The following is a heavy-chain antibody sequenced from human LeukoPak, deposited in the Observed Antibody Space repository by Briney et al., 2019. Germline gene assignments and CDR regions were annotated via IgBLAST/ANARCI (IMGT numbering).Heavy chain of an antibody. CDR1: GYSFTTYW. CDR3: ANGANYDFWSGYYPKRVDGFEI. CDR2: IYPGDSDT. Sequence: GESLKISCKGSGYSFTTYWIGCVRQMPGKRLVWMGTIYPGDSDTRYSPSSQGQVTISADKSISTAYLQWSSLKASDTAMYYCANGANYDFWSGYYPKRVDGFEIWGQGTMVTVSS. J-gene: IGHJ3*02. D-gene: IGHD3-3*01. V-gene: IGHV5-51*01.